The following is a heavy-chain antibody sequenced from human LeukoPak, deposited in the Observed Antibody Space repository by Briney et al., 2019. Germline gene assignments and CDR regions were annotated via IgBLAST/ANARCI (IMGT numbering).Heavy chain of an antibody. D-gene: IGHD1-14*01. V-gene: IGHV4-39*01. J-gene: IGHJ3*02. Sequence: SETLSLTCTVSGGSISSSSYYWGWIRQPPGKGLEWIGSIYYSGSTYYNPSLKSRVTISVDTSKNQFSLKLSSVTAADTAVYYCASPGGTHDAFDIWGQGTMVTVSS. CDR3: ASPGGTHDAFDI. CDR2: IYYSGST. CDR1: GGSISSSSYY.